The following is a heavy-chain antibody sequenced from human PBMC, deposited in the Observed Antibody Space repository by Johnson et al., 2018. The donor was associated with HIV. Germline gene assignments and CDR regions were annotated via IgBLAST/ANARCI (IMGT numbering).Heavy chain of an antibody. CDR3: ARERNMIVVDDDAFDI. J-gene: IGHJ3*02. V-gene: IGHV3-30*02. D-gene: IGHD3-22*01. CDR2: IRYDGSNK. Sequence: QMLLVESGGGVVQPGGSLRLSCAASGFTFSSYGMHWVRQAPGKGLEWVAFIRYDGSNKYYADSVKGRFTISRDNSKNTLYLQMNSLRAEDTAVYYCARERNMIVVDDDAFDIWGQGTMVTVSS. CDR1: GFTFSSYG.